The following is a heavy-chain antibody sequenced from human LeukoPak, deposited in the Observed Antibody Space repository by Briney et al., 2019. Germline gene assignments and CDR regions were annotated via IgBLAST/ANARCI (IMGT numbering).Heavy chain of an antibody. J-gene: IGHJ2*01. V-gene: IGHV4-39*07. CDR3: VRDLGPPSSVTHWYFDL. CDR2: LSYSGTSS. CDR1: GGSISSSDNY. D-gene: IGHD2-21*02. Sequence: SETLSLTCTVSGGSISSSDNYWGWIRQPPGRTLEWIGSLSYSGTSSKYNPSFKSRAAISLDMSKNQFSLKLSSVTAADTAVYYCVRDLGPPSSVTHWYFDLWGRGTLVTVSS.